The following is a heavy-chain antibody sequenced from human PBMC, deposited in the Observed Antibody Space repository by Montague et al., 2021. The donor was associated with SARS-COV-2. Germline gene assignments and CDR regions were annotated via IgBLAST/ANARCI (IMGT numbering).Heavy chain of an antibody. D-gene: IGHD6-13*01. CDR2: IYYSGST. CDR3: AGGAKDIAASSWDVCYYYGMDV. CDR1: GGSISSSSYY. V-gene: IGHV4-39*01. Sequence: SETLSLTCTVSGGSISSSSYYWGWIRQPPGKGLEWIGSIYYSGSTYYNPSLKSRVTISVDTSKNQFSLKLSSVTAADTDVYYCAGGAKDIAASSWDVCYYYGMDVWGQGTTVTVSS. J-gene: IGHJ6*02.